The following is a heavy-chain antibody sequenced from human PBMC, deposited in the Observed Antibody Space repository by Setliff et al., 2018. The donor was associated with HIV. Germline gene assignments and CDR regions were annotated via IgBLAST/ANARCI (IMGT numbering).Heavy chain of an antibody. J-gene: IGHJ6*02. CDR1: GGSFSGYY. V-gene: IGHV4-34*01. D-gene: IGHD2-2*01. CDR3: ARIRGYCSSTSCSLYYGMDV. Sequence: SETLSLTCAVYGGSFSGYYWSWIRQPPGKGLEWIGEINHSGSTNYNPSLKSRVTISVDTSKNQFSLKLSSVTAADTAVYYCARIRGYCSSTSCSLYYGMDVWGQGTTVTVSS. CDR2: INHSGST.